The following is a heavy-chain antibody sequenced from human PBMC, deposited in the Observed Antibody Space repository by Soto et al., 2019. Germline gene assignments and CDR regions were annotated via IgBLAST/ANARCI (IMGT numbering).Heavy chain of an antibody. D-gene: IGHD5-12*01. CDR1: GFTFSSYA. CDR3: AKDPPEARWLQHTDPYYFDY. V-gene: IGHV3-23*01. Sequence: GGSLRLSCAASGFTFSSYAMSWVRQAPGKGLEWVSAISGNGGSTYYADSVKGRFTISRDNSKNTLYLQMNSLRAEDTAVYYCAKDPPEARWLQHTDPYYFDYWGQGTLVTVSS. J-gene: IGHJ4*02. CDR2: ISGNGGST.